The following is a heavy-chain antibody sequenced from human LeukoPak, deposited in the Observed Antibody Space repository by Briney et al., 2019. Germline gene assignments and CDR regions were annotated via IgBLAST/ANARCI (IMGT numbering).Heavy chain of an antibody. CDR1: GFTFSSYG. D-gene: IGHD3-10*01. V-gene: IGHV3-30*18. CDR3: AKDRHYYGSGSYYVLDY. Sequence: PGGSLRLSCAASGFTFSSYGMHWVRQAPGKGLEWVAVISYDGSNKYYADSVKGRFTISRDNSKNTLYLQMNSLRAEDTAVYYCAKDRHYYGSGSYYVLDYWGQGTLVTVSS. CDR2: ISYDGSNK. J-gene: IGHJ4*02.